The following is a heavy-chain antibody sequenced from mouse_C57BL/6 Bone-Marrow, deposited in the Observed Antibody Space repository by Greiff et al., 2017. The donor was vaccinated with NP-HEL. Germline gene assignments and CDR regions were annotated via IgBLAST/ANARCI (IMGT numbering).Heavy chain of an antibody. V-gene: IGHV1-19*01. CDR1: GYTFTDYY. CDR2: INPYNGGT. Sequence: EVQLQQSGPVLVKPGASVKMSCKASGYTFTDYYMNWVKQSHGKSLEWIGVINPYNGGTSYNQKFKGKATLTVDKSSSTAYMELNSLTSEDSAVYYCAGEYYGSSPWFAYWGQGTLVTVSA. CDR3: AGEYYGSSPWFAY. D-gene: IGHD1-1*01. J-gene: IGHJ3*01.